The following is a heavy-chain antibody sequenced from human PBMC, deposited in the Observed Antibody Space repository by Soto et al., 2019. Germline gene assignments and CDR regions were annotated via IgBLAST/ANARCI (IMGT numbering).Heavy chain of an antibody. D-gene: IGHD3-16*01. J-gene: IGHJ2*01. CDR3: AKSRDGARTYFDL. Sequence: GGSLRLSCAASGFSFSSYAMSWVRQAPGKGLEWVSTITGRASNTYYPDSVKGRFTISRDNSNNTLFLQMDSLRADDTALYYCAKSRDGARTYFDLWGRGTLVTVSS. CDR2: ITGRASNT. V-gene: IGHV3-23*01. CDR1: GFSFSSYA.